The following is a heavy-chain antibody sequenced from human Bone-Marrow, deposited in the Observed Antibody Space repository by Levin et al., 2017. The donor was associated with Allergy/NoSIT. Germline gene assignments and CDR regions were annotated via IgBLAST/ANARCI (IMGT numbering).Heavy chain of an antibody. V-gene: IGHV3-73*01. CDR3: ASEGYNSLVCAY. D-gene: IGHD5-24*01. J-gene: IGHJ4*02. Sequence: GGSLRLSCATSGFRFSGSAMHWVRQASGNGLEWVGRIRSKGNDYATAYAASVKGRFTISRDDSKTTAYLQMNSLKTEDTAVYYCASEGYNSLVCAYWGQGTLVTVSS. CDR2: IRSKGNDYAT. CDR1: GFRFSGSA.